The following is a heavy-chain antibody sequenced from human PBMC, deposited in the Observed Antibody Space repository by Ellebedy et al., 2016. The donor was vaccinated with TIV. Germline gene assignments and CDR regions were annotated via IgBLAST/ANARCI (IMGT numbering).Heavy chain of an antibody. J-gene: IGHJ6*02. CDR2: IIPIFGTA. CDR3: ARDRYGDYDFYYYYGMDV. V-gene: IGHV1-69*13. D-gene: IGHD4-17*01. Sequence: SVKVSCXASGGTFSSYAISWVRQAPGQGLEWMGGIIPIFGTANYAQKFQGRVTITADESTSTAYMELSSLRSEDTAVYYCARDRYGDYDFYYYYGMDVWGQGTTVTVSS. CDR1: GGTFSSYA.